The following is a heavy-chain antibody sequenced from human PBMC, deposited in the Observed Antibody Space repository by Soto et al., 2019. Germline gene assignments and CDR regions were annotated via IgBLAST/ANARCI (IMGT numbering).Heavy chain of an antibody. CDR1: GGSVSSYY. CDR3: AKVNDFWTGYYSTNWFDP. V-gene: IGHV4-59*02. Sequence: PSETLSLTCTVSGGSVSSYYWSWIRQSPEKGLEWIGYIYYSGSTKYKPSLKSRVTISVDTSKNQFSLKLSSVTAADTAVYYCAKVNDFWTGYYSTNWFDPWGQGTLVTVSS. D-gene: IGHD3-3*01. J-gene: IGHJ5*02. CDR2: IYYSGST.